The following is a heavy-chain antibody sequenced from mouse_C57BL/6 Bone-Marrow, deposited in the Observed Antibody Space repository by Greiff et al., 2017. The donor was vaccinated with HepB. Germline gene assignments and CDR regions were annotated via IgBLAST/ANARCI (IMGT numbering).Heavy chain of an antibody. J-gene: IGHJ4*01. CDR3: ARRGVRRGGMDY. Sequence: EVQGVESGGGLVKPGGSLKLSCAASGFTFSSYTMSWVRQTPEKRLEWVATISGGGGNTYYPDSVKGRFTISRDNAKNTPYLQMSSLRSEDTALYYCARRGVRRGGMDYWGQGTSVTVSS. CDR2: ISGGGGNT. D-gene: IGHD2-14*01. V-gene: IGHV5-9*01. CDR1: GFTFSSYT.